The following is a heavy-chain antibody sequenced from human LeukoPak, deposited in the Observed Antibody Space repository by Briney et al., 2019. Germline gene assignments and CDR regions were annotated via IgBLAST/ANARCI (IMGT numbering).Heavy chain of an antibody. CDR3: ARHINSGWYLGAFDV. Sequence: SETLSLTCTVSGGSISSSSYYWGWIRQPPGKGLEWIGSIYYSGSTYYNPSLKSRVTISVDTSKNQFSLKLSSVTAADTAVYYCARHINSGWYLGAFDVWGQGKMVTVSS. J-gene: IGHJ3*01. CDR1: GGSISSSSYY. D-gene: IGHD6-19*01. CDR2: IYYSGST. V-gene: IGHV4-39*01.